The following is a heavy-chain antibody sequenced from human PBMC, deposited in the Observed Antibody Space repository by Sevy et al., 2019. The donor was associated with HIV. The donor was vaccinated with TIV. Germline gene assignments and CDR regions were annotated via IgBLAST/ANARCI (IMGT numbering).Heavy chain of an antibody. CDR1: GGSINSDH. CDR2: VYYTGGT. Sequence: SETLSLTCTVSGGSINSDHWNWIRQPPGKGPEWIGYVYYTGGTNYNPSLKNRVTISVDRTKNQFSLKLTSVTAADTAVYYCARRNDFDIWGPGTMVTVSS. CDR3: ARRNDFDI. V-gene: IGHV4-59*08. J-gene: IGHJ3*02.